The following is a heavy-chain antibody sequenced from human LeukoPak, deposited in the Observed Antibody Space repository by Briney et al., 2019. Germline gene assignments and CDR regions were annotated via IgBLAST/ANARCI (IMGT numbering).Heavy chain of an antibody. CDR2: MDPNRGNT. J-gene: IGHJ5*02. CDR3: TRTIAATGTLYP. Sequence: ASVNVSCKASGYTFGSSHINWVRQSTGQGLEWMGWMDPNRGNTGYAQKFQGRVTMTRNPSISTAYMELSSLRSEDTALYYCTRTIAATGTLYPWGQGTQVIVSS. CDR1: GYTFGSSH. V-gene: IGHV1-8*01. D-gene: IGHD6-13*01.